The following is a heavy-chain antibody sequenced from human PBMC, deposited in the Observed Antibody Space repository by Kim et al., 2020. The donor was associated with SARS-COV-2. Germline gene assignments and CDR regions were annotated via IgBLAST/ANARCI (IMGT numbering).Heavy chain of an antibody. Sequence: GGSLRLSCAASGFTVSSNYMSWVRQAPGKGLEWVSVIYSGGSTYYADSVKGRFTISRDNSKNTLYLQMNSLRAEDTAVYYCARAPGDSSARGAFDIWGQGTMVTVSS. CDR1: GFTVSSNY. D-gene: IGHD3-22*01. J-gene: IGHJ3*02. CDR3: ARAPGDSSARGAFDI. CDR2: IYSGGST. V-gene: IGHV3-53*01.